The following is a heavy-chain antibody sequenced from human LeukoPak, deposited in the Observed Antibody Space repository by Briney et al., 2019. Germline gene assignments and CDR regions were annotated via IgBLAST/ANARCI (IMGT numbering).Heavy chain of an antibody. Sequence: GGSLRLSCAASGFTFSSYWMHWVRQAPGKGLVWVSRINSDGSSTSYADSVKGRFTTSRDNAKNTLYLQMNSLRAEDTAVYYCASRSGGYSYGSLDDYWGQGTLVTVSS. V-gene: IGHV3-74*01. J-gene: IGHJ4*02. D-gene: IGHD5-18*01. CDR3: ASRSGGYSYGSLDDY. CDR1: GFTFSSYW. CDR2: INSDGSST.